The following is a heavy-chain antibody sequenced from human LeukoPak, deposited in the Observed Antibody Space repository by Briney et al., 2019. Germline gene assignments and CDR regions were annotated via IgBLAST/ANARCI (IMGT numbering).Heavy chain of an antibody. CDR3: ARYFGMAFPGIVGATGKGNYYYYYYMDV. CDR1: GFTFSSHG. V-gene: IGHV3-23*01. Sequence: GGSLRLSCAASGFTFSSHGMNWVRQAPGKGLEWVSGSSSIGGRTYYADSVKGRFTVTRDNSRNTLHLQMNSLRAEDTAVYYCARYFGMAFPGIVGATGKGNYYYYYYMDVWGKGTTVTVSS. CDR2: SSSIGGRT. J-gene: IGHJ6*03. D-gene: IGHD1-26*01.